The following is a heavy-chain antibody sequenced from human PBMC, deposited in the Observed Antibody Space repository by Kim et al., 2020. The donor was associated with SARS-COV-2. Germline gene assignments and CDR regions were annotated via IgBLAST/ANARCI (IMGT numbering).Heavy chain of an antibody. Sequence: ADTVKGRFTISRDNSKNTLYLQMNSRRAEDTAVYYCARTYSGSYLFYFDYWGQGTLVTVSS. V-gene: IGHV3-30*01. CDR3: ARTYSGSYLFYFDY. D-gene: IGHD1-26*01. J-gene: IGHJ4*02.